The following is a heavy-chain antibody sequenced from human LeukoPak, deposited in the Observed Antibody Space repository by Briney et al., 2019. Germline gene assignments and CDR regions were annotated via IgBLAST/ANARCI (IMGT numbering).Heavy chain of an antibody. D-gene: IGHD4-17*01. V-gene: IGHV4-59*01. J-gene: IGHJ5*02. CDR2: IYYSGST. CDR1: GGSFSGYY. Sequence: SETLSLTCAVYGGSFSGYYWSWIRQPPGKGLEWIGYIYYSGSTNYNPSLKSRVTISVDTSKNQFSLKLSSVTAADTAVYYCARGYYGDFFGTGFDPWGQGTLVTVSS. CDR3: ARGYYGDFFGTGFDP.